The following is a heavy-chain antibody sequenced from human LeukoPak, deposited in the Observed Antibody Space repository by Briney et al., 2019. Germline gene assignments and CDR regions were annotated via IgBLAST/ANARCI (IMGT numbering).Heavy chain of an antibody. CDR3: AKDEQWLNFDY. J-gene: IGHJ4*02. CDR2: ISGSGGST. V-gene: IGHV3-23*01. D-gene: IGHD6-19*01. CDR1: GFTFSSYA. Sequence: GVSLRLSCAASGFTFSSYAMSWVRQAPGRGLEWVSAISGSGGSTYYADSVKGRFTISRDNSKNTLYLQMNSLRAEDTAVYYCAKDEQWLNFDYWGQGTLVTVSS.